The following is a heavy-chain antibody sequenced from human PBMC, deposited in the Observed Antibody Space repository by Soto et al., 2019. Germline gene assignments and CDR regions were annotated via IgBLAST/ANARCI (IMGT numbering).Heavy chain of an antibody. Sequence: EVQLLESGGGLVQPGGSLRLSCAAAGFTFSNYALTWVRQSPGKRLEWVSTFSGSGGSTYYADSVRGRFTISRDNSKNTRCLQMNSLRVDDTAIYYCARDWTGDTCPCLDVWGQGTMVSVSS. CDR2: FSGSGGST. J-gene: IGHJ6*02. CDR1: GFTFSNYA. V-gene: IGHV3-23*01. CDR3: ARDWTGDTCPCLDV. D-gene: IGHD3-3*01.